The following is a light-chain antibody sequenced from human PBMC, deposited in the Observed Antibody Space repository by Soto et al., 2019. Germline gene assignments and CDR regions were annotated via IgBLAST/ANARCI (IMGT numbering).Light chain of an antibody. Sequence: EIVLTQSPATLSLSPGERATLSCRASQSVSSYFAWYQQKPGQGPRLLIYDASNRATGIPARFSGSGSGTDFTLTISSRVPEDFAVYYCQQRSNSPPLTFGGGTKVEIK. CDR1: QSVSSY. V-gene: IGKV3-11*01. CDR3: QQRSNSPPLT. CDR2: DAS. J-gene: IGKJ4*01.